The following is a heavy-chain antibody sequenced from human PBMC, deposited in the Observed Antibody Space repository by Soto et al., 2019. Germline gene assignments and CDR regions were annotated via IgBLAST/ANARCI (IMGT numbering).Heavy chain of an antibody. V-gene: IGHV1-69*06. J-gene: IGHJ4*02. CDR2: IIPIFGTA. CDR3: ARVEAESSVFDY. CDR1: GGTFSSYA. D-gene: IGHD3-3*01. Sequence: VKVSCKASGGTFSSYAISWVRQAPGQGLEWMGGIIPIFGTANYAQKFQGRVTITADKSTSTAYMELSSLRSEDTAVYYCARVEAESSVFDYWGQGTLVTVSS.